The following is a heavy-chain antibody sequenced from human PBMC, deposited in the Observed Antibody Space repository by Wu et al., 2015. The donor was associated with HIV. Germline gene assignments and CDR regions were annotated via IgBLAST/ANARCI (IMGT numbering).Heavy chain of an antibody. J-gene: IGHJ4*02. CDR2: INPNSGGT. V-gene: IGHV1-2*02. CDR3: ARVWEYYDSSGYYYFDY. D-gene: IGHD3-22*01. Sequence: QVQLVQSGAEVKKPGASVKVSCKASGYTFTGYYMHWVRQAPGQGLEWMGWINPNSGGTNYAQKFQGRVTMTRDTSISTAYMELSRLRSDDTAVYYCARVWEYYDSSGYYYFDYWGQGTLVTVSS. CDR1: GYTFTGYY.